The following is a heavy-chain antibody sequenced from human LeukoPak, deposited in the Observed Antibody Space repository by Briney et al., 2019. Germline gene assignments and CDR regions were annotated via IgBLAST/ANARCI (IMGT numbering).Heavy chain of an antibody. CDR2: ISSSSSYI. J-gene: IGHJ4*02. Sequence: GGSLRLSCAASGFTFSSYSMNWVRQAPGKGLEWVSPISSSSSYIYYADSVKGRFTISRGNAKNSLYLQMNSLRAEDTAVYYCAREPRETLGGRDYYDSSGYPDYWGQGTLVTVSS. CDR3: AREPRETLGGRDYYDSSGYPDY. V-gene: IGHV3-21*01. CDR1: GFTFSSYS. D-gene: IGHD3-22*01.